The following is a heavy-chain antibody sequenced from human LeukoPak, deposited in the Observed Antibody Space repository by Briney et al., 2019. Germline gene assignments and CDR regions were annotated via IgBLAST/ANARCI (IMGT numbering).Heavy chain of an antibody. CDR3: ARLPGITIFGVVSSRPKYFFDY. V-gene: IGHV4-39*07. CDR2: IFYSGST. CDR1: GDSISSSSYY. Sequence: SETLSLTCIVSGDSISSSSYYWGWIRQTPGKGLEWIGNIFYSGSTYYNPSFKSRVTISVDTSKNQFSLKLSSVTAADTAVYYCARLPGITIFGVVSSRPKYFFDYWGQGALVTVSS. J-gene: IGHJ4*02. D-gene: IGHD3-3*01.